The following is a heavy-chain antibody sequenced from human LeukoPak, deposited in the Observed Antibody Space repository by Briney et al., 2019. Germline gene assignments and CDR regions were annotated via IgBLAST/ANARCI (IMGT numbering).Heavy chain of an antibody. V-gene: IGHV4-4*09. Sequence: SETLSLTCTVSGGSISSYYWSWIRQPPGKGLEWIGYIYTSGSTNYNPSLKRRVTISVDTSKNQFSLKLSSVTAADTAVYYCARHLRRGAFDPWGQGTLVTVS. J-gene: IGHJ5*02. CDR1: GGSISSYY. CDR3: ARHLRRGAFDP. CDR2: IYTSGST. D-gene: IGHD1-26*01.